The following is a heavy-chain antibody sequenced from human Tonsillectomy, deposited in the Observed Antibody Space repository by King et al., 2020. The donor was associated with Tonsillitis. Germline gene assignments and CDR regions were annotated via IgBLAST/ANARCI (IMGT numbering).Heavy chain of an antibody. CDR2: LFYSWST. D-gene: IGHD3-22*01. CDR3: ARLQDSSGYVDY. V-gene: IGHV4-39*07. Sequence: QLQESGPGLVKPSETLSLTCTVSGGSIISSGYYWGWIRQPPGKGLEWIGSLFYSWSTYYNPSLKSRVTISVDTSKNQFSLRLSSVTAADTAMYYCARLQDSSGYVDYWGQGSLVTVSS. CDR1: GGSIISSGYY. J-gene: IGHJ4*02.